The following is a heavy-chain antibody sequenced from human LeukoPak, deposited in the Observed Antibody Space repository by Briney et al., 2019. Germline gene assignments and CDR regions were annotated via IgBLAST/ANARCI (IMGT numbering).Heavy chain of an antibody. D-gene: IGHD5-12*01. CDR2: ISYDGSNK. V-gene: IGHV3-30-3*01. Sequence: GGSLRLSCAASGFTFSSYAMHWVRQAPGKGLEWVAVISYDGSNKYYADSVKGRFTISRDNSKNTLYLQMNSLRAEDTAVYYCARVGGYSGYEPPAFLYYYGMDVWGQGTTVTVSS. CDR1: GFTFSSYA. CDR3: ARVGGYSGYEPPAFLYYYGMDV. J-gene: IGHJ6*02.